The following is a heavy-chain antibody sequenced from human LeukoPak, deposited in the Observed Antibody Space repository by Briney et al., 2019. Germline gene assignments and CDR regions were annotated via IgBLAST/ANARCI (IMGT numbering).Heavy chain of an antibody. D-gene: IGHD3-22*01. V-gene: IGHV3-48*03. J-gene: IGHJ4*02. CDR1: GFTFSSYE. CDR3: ARDRRGYYYDSSGYLDY. CDR2: ISSSGSTI. Sequence: GGSLRLSCAASGFTFSSYEMNWVRQAPGKGLEWVSYISSSGSTIYYADSVKGRFTISRDNAKNTLYLQMNSLRAEDTAVYYCARDRRGYYYDSSGYLDYWGQGTLVTVSS.